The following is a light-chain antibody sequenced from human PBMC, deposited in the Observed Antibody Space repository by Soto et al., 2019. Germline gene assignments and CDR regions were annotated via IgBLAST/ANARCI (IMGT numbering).Light chain of an antibody. CDR2: GAS. J-gene: IGKJ1*01. V-gene: IGKV3-15*01. CDR3: QQYNIWPWT. Sequence: LTQSPGTLSLSPLEIATLSCRASQSVSSSYLAWYQQKPGQAPRLLIYGASSRATGIPARFSGSGSGTEFTFTISSLQSEDFAVYYCQQYNIWPWTFGQGTKVDIK. CDR1: QSVSSSY.